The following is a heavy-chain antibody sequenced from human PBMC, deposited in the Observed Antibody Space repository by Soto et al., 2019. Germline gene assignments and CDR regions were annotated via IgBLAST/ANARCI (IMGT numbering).Heavy chain of an antibody. D-gene: IGHD6-13*01. Sequence: PSETLSLTCPVSGCSISSGGYYWSWIRQHPGKGLEWIGYIYYSGSTYYNPSLKSRVTISVDTSKNQFSLKLSSVTAADTAVYYCARSKDSSSWYPYLDYWGQGTLVTVSS. J-gene: IGHJ4*02. CDR1: GCSISSGGYY. CDR3: ARSKDSSSWYPYLDY. V-gene: IGHV4-31*03. CDR2: IYYSGST.